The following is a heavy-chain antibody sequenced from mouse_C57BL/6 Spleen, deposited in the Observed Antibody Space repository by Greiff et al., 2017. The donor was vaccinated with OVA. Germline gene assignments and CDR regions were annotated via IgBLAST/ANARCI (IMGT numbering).Heavy chain of an antibody. CDR3: ARLSNFDD. J-gene: IGHJ2*01. Sequence: VQLQQSGAELVRPGTSVKVSCKASGYAFTNYLIEWVKQRPGQGLEWIGVINPGSGGTNYNEKFKGKATLTADKSSSTAYMQLSSLTSEDSAVYFCARLSNFDDWGQGTTLTVSS. V-gene: IGHV1-54*01. CDR1: GYAFTNYL. CDR2: INPGSGGT.